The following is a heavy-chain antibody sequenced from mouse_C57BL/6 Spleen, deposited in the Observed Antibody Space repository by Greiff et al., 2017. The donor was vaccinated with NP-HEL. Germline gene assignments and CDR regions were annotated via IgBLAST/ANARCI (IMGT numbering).Heavy chain of an antibody. CDR2: IDPEDGET. CDR1: GFNIKDYY. J-gene: IGHJ2*01. V-gene: IGHV14-2*01. D-gene: IGHD1-1*01. CDR3: ARSSSYFDY. Sequence: EVKLQESGAELVKPGASVKLSCTASGFNIKDYYMHWVKQRTEQGLEWIGRIDPEDGETKYALKFQGKATITADTSSNTAYLQLSSLTSEDTAVYYCARSSSYFDYWGQGTTLTVSS.